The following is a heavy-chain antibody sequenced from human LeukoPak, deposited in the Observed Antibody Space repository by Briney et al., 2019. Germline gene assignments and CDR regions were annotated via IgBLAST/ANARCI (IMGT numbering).Heavy chain of an antibody. CDR2: IFFDGTMQ. CDR1: GFTFSSYA. D-gene: IGHD3-22*01. Sequence: GGSLRLSCAASGFTFSSYAMHWVRQAPGKGLEWVAVIFFDGTMQYYADSVKGRFTISRDNSKNTLYLQMNRLRVDDTAVYYCARDPRGPMGYDSSSRDTFDYWGQGTLVTVSS. V-gene: IGHV3-30*04. J-gene: IGHJ4*02. CDR3: ARDPRGPMGYDSSSRDTFDY.